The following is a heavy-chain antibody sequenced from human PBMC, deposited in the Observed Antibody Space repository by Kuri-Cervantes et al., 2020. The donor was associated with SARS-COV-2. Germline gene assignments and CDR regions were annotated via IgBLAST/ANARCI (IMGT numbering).Heavy chain of an antibody. V-gene: IGHV2-70*11. D-gene: IGHD6-6*01. CDR2: IDWDDDK. CDR1: GGSISTYY. CDR3: ARSLYSSSYDY. J-gene: IGHJ4*02. Sequence: LRISCTVSGGSISTYYSSWIRQPPGKALEWLARIDWDDDKYYSTSLRTRLTISKDTSKNQVVLTMTDMDPVDTATYYCARSLYSSSYDYWGQGTLVTVSS.